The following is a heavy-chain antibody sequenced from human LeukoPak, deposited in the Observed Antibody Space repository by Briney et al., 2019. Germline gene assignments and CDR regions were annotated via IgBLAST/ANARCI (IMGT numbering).Heavy chain of an antibody. J-gene: IGHJ6*03. Sequence: SVKVSCKASGGTFSAYAITWVRQAPGQGLEWMGGIIPPFGTADYAQKFQGRVSLTTDESKSTVYMELSSLRSEDTAVYYCARGHCGGDCSPWLYYYYMDVWGKGTTVTVSS. CDR1: GGTFSAYA. CDR2: IIPPFGTA. D-gene: IGHD2-21*01. V-gene: IGHV1-69*05. CDR3: ARGHCGGDCSPWLYYYYMDV.